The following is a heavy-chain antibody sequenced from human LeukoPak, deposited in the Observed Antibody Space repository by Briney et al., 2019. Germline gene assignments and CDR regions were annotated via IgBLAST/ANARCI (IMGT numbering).Heavy chain of an antibody. Sequence: ASVKVSCKASGCTFTSYAMHWVRQAPGQRLEWMGWINAGNGNTKYSQKFQGRVTITRDTSASTAYMELSSLRSEDTAVYYCARSGYGRAVLDYWGQGTLVTVSS. V-gene: IGHV1-3*01. CDR2: INAGNGNT. CDR3: ARSGYGRAVLDY. D-gene: IGHD5-12*01. J-gene: IGHJ4*02. CDR1: GCTFTSYA.